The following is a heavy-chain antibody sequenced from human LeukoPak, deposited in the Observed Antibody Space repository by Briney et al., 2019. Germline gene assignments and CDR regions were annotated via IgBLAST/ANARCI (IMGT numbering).Heavy chain of an antibody. CDR1: GFTVSSNY. Sequence: GGSLRLSCAASGFTVSSNYMSWVRQAPGKGLEWVSVIYSGGSTYYADSVKGRFTISRDNSENTLYLQMNSLRAEDTAVYYCARTEEGSGSTHFDYWGQGTLVTVSS. CDR3: ARTEEGSGSTHFDY. V-gene: IGHV3-53*01. D-gene: IGHD3-10*01. CDR2: IYSGGST. J-gene: IGHJ4*02.